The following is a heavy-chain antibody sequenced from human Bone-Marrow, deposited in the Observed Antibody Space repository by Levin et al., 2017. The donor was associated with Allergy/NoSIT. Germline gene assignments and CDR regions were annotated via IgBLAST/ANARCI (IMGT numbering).Heavy chain of an antibody. Sequence: ASVKVSCKASGYIFNAYYIHWVRQAPGQGLEWMGWLIPNIGATNYAQKFQGRVTMTAATSMNTAYMELRGLRSDDTALYFCVRGGTGTTRFSSRTWGQGTQVSVSS. CDR1: GYIFNAYY. J-gene: IGHJ5*02. V-gene: IGHV1-2*02. CDR3: VRGGTGTTRFSSRT. D-gene: IGHD1-1*01. CDR2: LIPNIGAT.